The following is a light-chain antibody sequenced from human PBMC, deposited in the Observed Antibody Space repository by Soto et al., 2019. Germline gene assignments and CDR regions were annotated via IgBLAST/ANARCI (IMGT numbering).Light chain of an antibody. V-gene: IGKV3-11*01. Sequence: EIVLTQSPATLSLSPGERATLSCRASQSVSTFLAWYQQKPGQAPRLLIYDASSRATGIPARFSGSGSGTDFTLTISSLEPEDFAVYYCQQRSIWPTFGQETRLEIK. CDR1: QSVSTF. CDR3: QQRSIWPT. CDR2: DAS. J-gene: IGKJ5*01.